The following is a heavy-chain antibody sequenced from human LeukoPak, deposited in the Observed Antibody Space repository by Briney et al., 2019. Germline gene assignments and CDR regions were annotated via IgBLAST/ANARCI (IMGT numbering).Heavy chain of an antibody. CDR1: GYTFTNYD. CDR2: LNPNSGKT. CDR3: AREYYYDSSDNYPDFDY. J-gene: IGHJ4*02. D-gene: IGHD3-22*01. Sequence: VASVKVSCKASGYTFTNYDLNWVRQATGQGLEWMGWLNPNSGKTGYAQNFHGRVTITRNTSINTVYMELSSLRSDDTAVYYCAREYYYDSSDNYPDFDYWGQGTLVTVSS. V-gene: IGHV1-8*03.